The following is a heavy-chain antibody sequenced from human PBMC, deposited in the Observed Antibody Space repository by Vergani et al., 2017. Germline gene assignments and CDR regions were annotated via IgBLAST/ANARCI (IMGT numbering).Heavy chain of an antibody. CDR3: AGPQGTSAYYYGGFDY. V-gene: IGHV3-23*01. CDR2: ISSDGGST. Sequence: EVQLLESGGGLVQPGGSLRPSSAASGSTSSTYAMTWVRQAPGKGLEWVSTISSDGGSTYYADSVKGRFTISRDNSKNTLSLQMNSLTAEDTAIYYCAGPQGTSAYYYGGFDYWGQGILVTVSS. D-gene: IGHD3-22*01. CDR1: GSTSSTYA. J-gene: IGHJ4*02.